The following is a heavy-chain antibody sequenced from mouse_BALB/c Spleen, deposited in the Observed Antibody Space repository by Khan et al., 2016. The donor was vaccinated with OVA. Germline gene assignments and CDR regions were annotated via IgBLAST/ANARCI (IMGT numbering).Heavy chain of an antibody. J-gene: IGHJ4*01. CDR2: IWGGGGT. Sequence: QVQLKQSGPGLVAPSQSLSITCTVSGFSLSRYNIHWVRQPPGKGLEWLGMIWGGGGTDYNSTLKSRLSIRKDNSKNKVFLKMNSLQTDDTAMYYCARAYYRYDGYYAMDYWGQGTPVTVSS. CDR1: GFSLSRYN. V-gene: IGHV2-6-4*01. D-gene: IGHD2-14*01. CDR3: ARAYYRYDGYYAMDY.